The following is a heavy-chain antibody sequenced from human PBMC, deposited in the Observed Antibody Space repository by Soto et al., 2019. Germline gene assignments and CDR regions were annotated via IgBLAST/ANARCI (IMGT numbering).Heavy chain of an antibody. V-gene: IGHV1-69*13. Sequence: ASVKVSCKASGGTFSSYAISWVRQAPGQGLEWMGGIIPIFGTANYAQKFQGRVTITADESTSTAYMELSSLRSEDTAVYYCARDPSYDYSNWFDPWGQGTLVTVSS. D-gene: IGHD4-4*01. CDR3: ARDPSYDYSNWFDP. CDR1: GGTFSSYA. J-gene: IGHJ5*02. CDR2: IIPIFGTA.